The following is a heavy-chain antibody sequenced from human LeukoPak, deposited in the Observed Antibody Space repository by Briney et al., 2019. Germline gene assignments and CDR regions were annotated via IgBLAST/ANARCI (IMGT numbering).Heavy chain of an antibody. V-gene: IGHV3-21*01. D-gene: IGHD1-26*01. CDR1: GFTFSTYS. CDR2: ISSGSSYI. Sequence: PGGSLRLSCAASGFTFSTYSMDWVRQAPGKGLEWVSSISSGSSYIYYADSVKGRFTISRDNAKNSLYLQMNSLRAEDTAAYYCARREVGATLGDWGQGTLVTVSS. CDR3: ARREVGATLGD. J-gene: IGHJ4*02.